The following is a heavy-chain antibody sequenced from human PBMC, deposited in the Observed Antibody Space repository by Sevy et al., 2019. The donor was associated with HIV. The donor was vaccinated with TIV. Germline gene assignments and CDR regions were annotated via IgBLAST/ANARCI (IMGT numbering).Heavy chain of an antibody. J-gene: IGHJ4*02. V-gene: IGHV3-30-3*01. CDR1: GFTFSIYA. CDR2: ISYDGSNK. D-gene: IGHD3-22*01. Sequence: QLGGSLRLSCAASGFTFSIYAMHWVRQAPGKGLEWVAVISYDGSNKYYADSVKGRFTISRDNSKNTLYLQMNSLRAEDTAVYYCARDGTYYDSGGYSFDYWGQGTLVTVSS. CDR3: ARDGTYYDSGGYSFDY.